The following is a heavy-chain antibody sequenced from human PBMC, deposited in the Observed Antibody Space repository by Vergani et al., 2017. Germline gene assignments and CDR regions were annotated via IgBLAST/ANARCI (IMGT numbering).Heavy chain of an antibody. V-gene: IGHV5-51*01. J-gene: IGHJ4*02. Sequence: EVQLVQSGAEVKKPGESLKISCKGSGYSFTSYWIGWVRQMPGKGLEWMGIIYPGGSDTRYSPSFQGQVTFSADKSVNTAYLQWSSLTASDTAMYYCARISAVTAIRTYYFDYWGQGTLVTVSS. CDR1: GYSFTSYW. CDR2: IYPGGSDT. CDR3: ARISAVTAIRTYYFDY. D-gene: IGHD2-21*02.